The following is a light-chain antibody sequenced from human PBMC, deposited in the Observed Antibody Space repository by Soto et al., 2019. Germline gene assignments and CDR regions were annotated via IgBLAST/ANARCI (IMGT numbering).Light chain of an antibody. CDR1: SSDVGSYNL. CDR2: EVT. CDR3: SSYRGSSGFV. Sequence: QSVLTQPASVSGSPGQSITISCTGTSSDVGSYNLVSWYQQHPGKAPKLMIYEVTNRPSGVSDRFSGSKSGNTASLTVSGLQPEDEAHYYCSSYRGSSGFVFGGGTKLTVL. V-gene: IGLV2-14*02. J-gene: IGLJ2*01.